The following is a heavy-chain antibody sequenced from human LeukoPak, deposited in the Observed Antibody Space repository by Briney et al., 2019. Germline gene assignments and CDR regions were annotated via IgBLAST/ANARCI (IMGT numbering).Heavy chain of an antibody. J-gene: IGHJ6*02. D-gene: IGHD4-23*01. CDR1: GYTFTSYA. V-gene: IGHV1-3*01. CDR2: INAGNGNT. Sequence: ASVKVSCKASGYTFTSYAMHWVRQAPGQRLEWMGWINAGNGNTKYSQKFQGRVTITRDTSASTAYMELSSLRSEDTAVYYCARQSPSFGGLNYYYYGMDVWGQGTTVTVSS. CDR3: ARQSPSFGGLNYYYYGMDV.